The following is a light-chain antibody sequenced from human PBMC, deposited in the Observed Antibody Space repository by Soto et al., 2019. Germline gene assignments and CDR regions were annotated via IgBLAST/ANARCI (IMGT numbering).Light chain of an antibody. CDR3: RSFTSNRIYV. CDR1: HNDIGTYDY. V-gene: IGLV2-14*03. CDR2: GVT. Sequence: QSVLTQPTSVSGSPGQSITISCTGNHNDIGTYDYVSWYQQRPGRAPRLLIHGVTTRPSGISGRFSASKSGLTASLTISGLQPEDEADYYCRSFTSNRIYVFGPGTKVTVL. J-gene: IGLJ1*01.